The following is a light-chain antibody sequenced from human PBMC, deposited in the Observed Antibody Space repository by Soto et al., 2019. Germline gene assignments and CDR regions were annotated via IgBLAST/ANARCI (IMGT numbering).Light chain of an antibody. CDR1: QSISNA. CDR3: QQTFSPPYN. CDR2: VAS. J-gene: IGKJ2*01. Sequence: DIQMTQSLSSLSASVGDTVTITCRASQSISNALSWYQQKPGKAPKFLIYVASTLQRGVPSRFSGSGSGTDFTLSISSLQPEDVATYYCQQTFSPPYNFGQGTKLEIK. V-gene: IGKV1-39*01.